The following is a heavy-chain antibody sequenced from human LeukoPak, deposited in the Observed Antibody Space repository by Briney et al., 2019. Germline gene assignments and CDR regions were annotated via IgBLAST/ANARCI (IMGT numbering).Heavy chain of an antibody. J-gene: IGHJ4*02. V-gene: IGHV4-39*01. CDR3: ARHVSAQFGVVSY. D-gene: IGHD3-3*01. CDR1: GGSISSSNNY. Sequence: SGTLSLTCTVSGGSISSSNNYWGWIRQPPGKGLEWIGSISYSGATYYNPSLKSRVTISVDTSKNHFSLKLSSVTAADTALYYCARHVSAQFGVVSYWGQGTLVTVSS. CDR2: ISYSGAT.